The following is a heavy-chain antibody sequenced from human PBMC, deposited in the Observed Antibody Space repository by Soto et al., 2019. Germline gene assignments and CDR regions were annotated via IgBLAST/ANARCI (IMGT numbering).Heavy chain of an antibody. J-gene: IGHJ4*02. CDR1: GFTFSDYY. Sequence: GGSLRLSCAASGFTFSDYYMTWIRQAPGKGLEWVSYISSSGRYTNYADAVKGRFTISRDNAKNSLYLQMNSLGAEDTAVYYCARGESDSYNTGGPFDYWGQGTLVTVSS. CDR3: ARGESDSYNTGGPFDY. CDR2: ISSSGRYT. V-gene: IGHV3-11*05. D-gene: IGHD2-8*02.